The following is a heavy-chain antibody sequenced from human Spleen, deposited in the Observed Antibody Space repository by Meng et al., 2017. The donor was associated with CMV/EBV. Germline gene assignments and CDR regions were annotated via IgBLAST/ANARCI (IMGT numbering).Heavy chain of an antibody. CDR1: GGSISSSSYY. CDR2: IYYTGST. D-gene: IGHD3-22*01. V-gene: IGHV4-39*07. Sequence: SETLSLTCTVSGGSISSSSYYWGWIRQPPGKGLEWIGSIYYTGSTYYNPSLKSRVTISEDTSKNQFSLKLNSVTAADTAVYYCARDLYDSSGRHYYYGMDVWGQGTTVTVSS. J-gene: IGHJ6*02. CDR3: ARDLYDSSGRHYYYGMDV.